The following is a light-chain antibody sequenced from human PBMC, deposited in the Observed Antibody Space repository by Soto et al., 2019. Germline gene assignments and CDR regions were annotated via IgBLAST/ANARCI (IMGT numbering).Light chain of an antibody. CDR3: STYTSSTDV. CDR2: DVI. CDR1: SSDVGGYNY. V-gene: IGLV2-14*01. Sequence: QSVLAQPASVSGSPGQSITISCTGTSSDVGGYNYVSWYQQHPGKAPKLMIYDVINRPSGVSNRFSGSKSGNTASLTISGLQAEDEADYYSSTYTSSTDVFGTGTKVTVL. J-gene: IGLJ1*01.